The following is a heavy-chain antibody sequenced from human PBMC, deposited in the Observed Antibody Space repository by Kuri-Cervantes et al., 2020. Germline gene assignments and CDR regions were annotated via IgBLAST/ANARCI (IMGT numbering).Heavy chain of an antibody. D-gene: IGHD3-16*01. V-gene: IGHV1-69*05. CDR1: GGTFSSYA. CDR2: IIPIFGTA. J-gene: IGHJ3*02. CDR3: ARVGRAVWEENAFDI. Sequence: SVKVSCKASGGTFSSYAISWVRQAPGQGLEWMGGIIPIFGTANYAQKFQGRVTMTRDTSTSTVYMELSSLRSEDTAVYYCARVGRAVWEENAFDIWGQGTMVTVSS.